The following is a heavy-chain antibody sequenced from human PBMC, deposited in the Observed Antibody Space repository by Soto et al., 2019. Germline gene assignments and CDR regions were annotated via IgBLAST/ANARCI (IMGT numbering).Heavy chain of an antibody. CDR2: INHSGST. J-gene: IGHJ4*02. V-gene: IGHV4-34*01. CDR1: GGSFSGYY. D-gene: IGHD5-18*01. Sequence: QVQLQQWGAGLLKPSETLSLTCAVYGGSFSGYYWSWIRQPPGQGLEWIVEINHSGSTNYNPSLKSRVTISVNPSKIKFSLTLRSAAAADSAVYCCARWTSSWIQLWLPGGVFDYWGQGTHVAVAS. CDR3: ARWTSSWIQLWLPGGVFDY.